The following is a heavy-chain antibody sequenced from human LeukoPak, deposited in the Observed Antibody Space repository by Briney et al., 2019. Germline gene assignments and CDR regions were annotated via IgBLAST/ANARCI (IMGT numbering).Heavy chain of an antibody. Sequence: SETLSLTCAVYGGSFSGYYWSWIRQAPGKGLEWIGEINHSGSTNYNPSLESRVTISVDTSKNQFSLKLASVTAADTAVYYCARLQYCSTTSCYYPFDPWGQGTLVTVSS. CDR1: GGSFSGYY. V-gene: IGHV4-34*01. D-gene: IGHD2-2*01. CDR3: ARLQYCSTTSCYYPFDP. J-gene: IGHJ5*02. CDR2: INHSGST.